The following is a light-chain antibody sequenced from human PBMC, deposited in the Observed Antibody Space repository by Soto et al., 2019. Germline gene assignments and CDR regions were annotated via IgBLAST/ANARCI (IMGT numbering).Light chain of an antibody. J-gene: IGKJ1*01. V-gene: IGKV2D-29*01. CDR3: MQTVAAPWT. CDR2: AVS. CDR1: QSLVFSDGKTY. Sequence: DIVLTQTPRSLSVTPGQPASISCKSGQSLVFSDGKTYFYWYLQKPGQPPHLLIYAVSNRFSGVPDRFSGSGSGTDFTLRISRVEPEDVGIYYCMQTVAAPWTFGQGTKVEI.